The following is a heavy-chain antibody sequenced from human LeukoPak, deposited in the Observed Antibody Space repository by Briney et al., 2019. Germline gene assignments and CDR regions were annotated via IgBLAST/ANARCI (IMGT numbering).Heavy chain of an antibody. CDR3: ARRAIVGPLDY. CDR2: INHSGST. CDR1: GGSFSGYY. J-gene: IGHJ4*02. V-gene: IGHV4-34*01. D-gene: IGHD1-26*01. Sequence: SETLSLTCAVYGGSFSGYYWSWIRQPPGKGLEWIGEINHSGSTNYNPSLKSRVTISVDTSKNQFSLKLSSVTAADTAVYYCARRAIVGPLDYWGQGTLVTVSS.